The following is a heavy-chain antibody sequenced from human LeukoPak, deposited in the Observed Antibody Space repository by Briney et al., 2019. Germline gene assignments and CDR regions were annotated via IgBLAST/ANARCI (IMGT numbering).Heavy chain of an antibody. J-gene: IGHJ5*02. V-gene: IGHV3-21*01. D-gene: IGHD3-9*01. CDR1: GFTFSSYT. CDR2: ISSSSSYI. CDR3: TRDQVPYDILTGYSANNWFDP. Sequence: GGSLRLSCAASGFTFSSYTMNWVRQAPGKGLEWVSSISSSSSYIYYADSVKGRFTISRDNAKNSLYLKMNSLRAEDTAVYYCTRDQVPYDILTGYSANNWFDPWGQGTLVTVSS.